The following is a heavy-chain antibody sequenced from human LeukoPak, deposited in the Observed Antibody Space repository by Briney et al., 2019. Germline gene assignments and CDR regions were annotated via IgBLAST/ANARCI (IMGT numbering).Heavy chain of an antibody. V-gene: IGHV1-8*01. J-gene: IGHJ6*03. D-gene: IGHD3-10*01. CDR3: ARGSYYGSGSYFYYYYMDV. CDR2: MNPNSGNT. CDR1: GYTFTSYG. Sequence: ASVKVSCKASGYTFTSYGINWVRQATGQGLEWMGWMNPNSGNTGYAQKFQGRVTMTRNTSISTAYMELSSLRSEDTAVYYCARGSYYGSGSYFYYYYMDVWGKGTTVTVSS.